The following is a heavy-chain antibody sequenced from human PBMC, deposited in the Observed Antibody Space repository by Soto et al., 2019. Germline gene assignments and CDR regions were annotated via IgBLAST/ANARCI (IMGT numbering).Heavy chain of an antibody. CDR1: GGPISNYY. CDR3: SRVGCSKSNCQTRCMYV. D-gene: IGHD2-2*01. J-gene: IGHJ6*02. CDR2: IYSDGAT. V-gene: IGHV4-4*07. Sequence: QVQLQESGPGLVRPSETLYLICNVSGGPISNYYWSWVRQPAGKGLEWVGRIYSDGATNYSPSLKSRVFMSLDMSGNQFSLQLNSVTAADTAVYYCSRVGCSKSNCQTRCMYVWGQGTTVTVSS.